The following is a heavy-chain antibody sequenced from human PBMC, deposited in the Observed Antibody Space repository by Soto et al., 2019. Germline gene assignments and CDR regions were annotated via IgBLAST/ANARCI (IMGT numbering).Heavy chain of an antibody. J-gene: IGHJ5*02. Sequence: LSLTCTVSGASISGFYWSWIRKSAGKGLEWIGRIYATGTTDYNPSLKSRVMMSVDTSKKQFSLKLRSVTAADTAVYYCVRDGTKTLRDWFDTWGQGISVTVSS. D-gene: IGHD1-1*01. CDR1: GASISGFY. CDR2: IYATGTT. V-gene: IGHV4-4*07. CDR3: VRDGTKTLRDWFDT.